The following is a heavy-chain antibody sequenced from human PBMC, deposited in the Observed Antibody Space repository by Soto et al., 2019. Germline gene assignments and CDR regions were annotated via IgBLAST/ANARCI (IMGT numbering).Heavy chain of an antibody. V-gene: IGHV4-34*01. D-gene: IGHD3-10*01. J-gene: IGHJ4*02. CDR3: ARDYRPNLLRHYYGSGSYYKH. CDR1: GGSFSGYY. Sequence: SETLSLTCAVYGGSFSGYYWSWIRQPPGKGLEWFGEINHSGSTNYNPPLKSRVTISVDTSKNQFSLKLSSVTAADTAVYYCARDYRPNLLRHYYGSGSYYKHWGQGTLVTVSS. CDR2: INHSGST.